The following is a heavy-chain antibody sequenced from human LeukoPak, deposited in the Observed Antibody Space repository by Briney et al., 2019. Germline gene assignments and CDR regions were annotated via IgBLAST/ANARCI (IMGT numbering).Heavy chain of an antibody. CDR1: GFTFSNSF. J-gene: IGHJ4*02. CDR2: INSDGSST. Sequence: GGSLILSCAASGFTFSNSFMHWVRQAPGKGLVWVSRINSDGSSTNYADSVKGRFTISRDNAKNTLFLQMNSLRAEDSAVYYCSGGESITVAGYWGQGTLVTVSS. D-gene: IGHD3-10*01. V-gene: IGHV3-74*01. CDR3: SGGESITVAGY.